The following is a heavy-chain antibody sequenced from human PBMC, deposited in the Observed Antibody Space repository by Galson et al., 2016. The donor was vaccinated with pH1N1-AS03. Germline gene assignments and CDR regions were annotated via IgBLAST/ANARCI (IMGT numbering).Heavy chain of an antibody. D-gene: IGHD3-16*02. CDR3: ARRYYFDY. CDR1: GYTLTRYY. J-gene: IGHJ4*02. V-gene: IGHV1-46*01. Sequence: CKASGYTLTRYYMHWVRQAPGPGLEWMGIIDPSGGPTTYAPKFQGRITITTDTSTSTVCMELVSLSSEDTAVYYCARRYYFDYWGQGTLVTVSS. CDR2: IDPSGGPT.